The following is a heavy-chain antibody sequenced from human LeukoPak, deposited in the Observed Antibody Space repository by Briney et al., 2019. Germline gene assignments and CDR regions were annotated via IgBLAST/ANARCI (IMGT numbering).Heavy chain of an antibody. CDR3: ARGPYYGSGSYYNYYYYYMDV. J-gene: IGHJ6*03. CDR2: IYHSGST. D-gene: IGHD3-10*01. Sequence: SETLSLTCTVSGGSISSYYWSWIRQPPGKGLEWIGYIYHSGSTKYNPSLKSRVTISVDTSKNQFSLKLSSVTAADTAVYYCARGPYYGSGSYYNYYYYYMDVWGKGTTVTVSS. V-gene: IGHV4-59*12. CDR1: GGSISSYY.